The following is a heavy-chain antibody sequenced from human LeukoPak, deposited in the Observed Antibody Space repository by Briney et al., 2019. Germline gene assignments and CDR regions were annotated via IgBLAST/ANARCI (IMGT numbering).Heavy chain of an antibody. CDR1: GYTFTSYG. CDR2: ISAYNGNT. D-gene: IGHD3-10*01. CDR3: ARVPKPLWFGGKSKAGREYYFDY. J-gene: IGHJ4*02. V-gene: IGHV1-18*04. Sequence: GASVKGSCKASGYTFTSYGISWVRQAPGQGLEWMGWISAYNGNTNYAQKLQGRVTMTTDTSTSTAYMELRSLRSDDTAVYYCARVPKPLWFGGKSKAGREYYFDYWGQGTLVTVSS.